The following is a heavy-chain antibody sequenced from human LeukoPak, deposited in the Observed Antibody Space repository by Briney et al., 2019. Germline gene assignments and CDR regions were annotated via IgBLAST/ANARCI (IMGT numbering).Heavy chain of an antibody. Sequence: GASVKVSCKASGYTFTSYDINWVRQATGQGLEWMGRMNPNSGNTGYAQKFQGRVTMTRNTSISTAYMELSSLRSEDTAVYYCARGPRMGYYGSGSPPSNPWGQGTLVIVSS. CDR1: GYTFTSYD. D-gene: IGHD3-10*01. J-gene: IGHJ5*02. V-gene: IGHV1-8*01. CDR3: ARGPRMGYYGSGSPPSNP. CDR2: MNPNSGNT.